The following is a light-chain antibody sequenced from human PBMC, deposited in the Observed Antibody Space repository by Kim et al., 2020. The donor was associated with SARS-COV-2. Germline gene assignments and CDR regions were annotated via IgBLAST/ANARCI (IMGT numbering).Light chain of an antibody. J-gene: IGLJ3*02. CDR2: QDS. CDR1: KLGDKY. V-gene: IGLV3-1*01. CDR3: QAWDSSHWV. Sequence: SYELTQPPSVSVSPGHTASITCSGDKLGDKYACXYQQKPGQSPVLVIYQDSKRPSGIPERFSGSNSGNTATLTISGTQAMDEADYYCQAWDSSHWVFGGG.